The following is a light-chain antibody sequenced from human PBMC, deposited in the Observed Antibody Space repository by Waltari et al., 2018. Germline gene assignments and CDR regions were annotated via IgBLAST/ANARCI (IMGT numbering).Light chain of an antibody. CDR3: HQYHIYPGT. Sequence: DIQMTQSPSTLSASVGDRVTITCRASQSISTWLAWYHQRPGEAPNLLIYKASSLEVGVPSRFSGSGSGTEFTLTISSLQPDDFATYYCHQYHIYPGTFGQGTKVEIK. CDR1: QSISTW. CDR2: KAS. J-gene: IGKJ1*01. V-gene: IGKV1-5*03.